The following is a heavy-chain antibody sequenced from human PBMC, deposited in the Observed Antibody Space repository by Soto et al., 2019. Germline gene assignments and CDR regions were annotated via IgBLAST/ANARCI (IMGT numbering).Heavy chain of an antibody. CDR2: MSGRGGST. Sequence: DVQLLESGGGLVQPGGSLRLSCTASGFTFSNYAMSWVRQAPGKGLGWVSSMSGRGGSTYYADSVKGRFTISRDNSKKTLDLHMSSLRAEDTAFYCCAKEPNYDFWSGYRYFDSWGQGSLVTVSS. D-gene: IGHD3-3*01. CDR3: AKEPNYDFWSGYRYFDS. J-gene: IGHJ4*02. CDR1: GFTFSNYA. V-gene: IGHV3-23*01.